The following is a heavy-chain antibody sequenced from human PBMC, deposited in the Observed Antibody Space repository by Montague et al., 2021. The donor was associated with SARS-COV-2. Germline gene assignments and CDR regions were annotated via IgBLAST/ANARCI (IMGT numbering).Heavy chain of an antibody. V-gene: IGHV4-59*13. CDR3: AGGVVAAPDTSDY. CDR2: IYYSGIT. J-gene: IGHJ4*02. CDR1: GDSISGFY. D-gene: IGHD6-13*01. Sequence: SETLSLTCTVSGDSISGFYWNWIRQPPGKGLEWIGKIYYSGITNYNPSLKSRVTISVDTSKNQFSLKLISVTAADTALYYCAGGVVAAPDTSDYWGQGTLVTVSS.